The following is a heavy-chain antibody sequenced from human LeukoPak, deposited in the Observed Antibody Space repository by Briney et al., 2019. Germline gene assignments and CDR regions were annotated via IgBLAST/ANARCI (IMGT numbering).Heavy chain of an antibody. V-gene: IGHV3-23*01. J-gene: IGHJ1*01. Sequence: PGGSLRLSCAASGFTFSSYAMSWVRQAPGKGLEWVSAISGSGGSTYYADSVKGRFTISRDNSKNTLYLQMNSLRAEDASLSYCATHYYDSSAPVNWGQGTLVTVSS. CDR1: GFTFSSYA. CDR3: ATHYYDSSAPVN. CDR2: ISGSGGST. D-gene: IGHD3-22*01.